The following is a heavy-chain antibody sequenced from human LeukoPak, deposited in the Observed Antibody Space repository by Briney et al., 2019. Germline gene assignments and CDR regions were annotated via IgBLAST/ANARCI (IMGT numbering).Heavy chain of an antibody. Sequence: GGSLRLSCAVSGFTFSDYYMSWIRQAPGKVLEWVSYISSSGSTIYYADSVKGRFTVSRDNAKNSLYLQMNSLRAEDTAVYYCARVFTVTTFFYYYYMDVWGKGTTVTVSS. J-gene: IGHJ6*03. CDR3: ARVFTVTTFFYYYYMDV. CDR1: GFTFSDYY. CDR2: ISSSGSTI. V-gene: IGHV3-11*04. D-gene: IGHD3-22*01.